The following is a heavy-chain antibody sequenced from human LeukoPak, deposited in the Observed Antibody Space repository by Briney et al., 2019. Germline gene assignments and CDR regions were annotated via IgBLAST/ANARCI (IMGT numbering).Heavy chain of an antibody. CDR3: ARDFRVTGFDY. V-gene: IGHV4-59*01. CDR1: GGSISNYY. D-gene: IGHD2-21*02. J-gene: IGHJ4*02. Sequence: SETLSLTCTVSGGSISNYYWSWIRQPPGKGLEWIGYFYYSGSTNYNPSLESRVTISVDTSQNQFSLKLSSVTAADTAVYFCARDFRVTGFDYWGQGTLVTVSS. CDR2: FYYSGST.